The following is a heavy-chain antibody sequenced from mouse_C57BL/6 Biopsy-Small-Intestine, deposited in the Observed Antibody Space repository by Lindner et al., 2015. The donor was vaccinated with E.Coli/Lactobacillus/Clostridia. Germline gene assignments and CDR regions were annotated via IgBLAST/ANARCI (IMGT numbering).Heavy chain of an antibody. CDR2: IYPSSGNT. Sequence: VQLQESGAELARPGASVKLSCKASGYTFTSYGISWVKQRTGQGLEWIGEIYPSSGNTYYNEKFKGKATLTADKSSSTAYMELRSLTSEDSAVYFCARGGAYYSHYDAMDYWGQGTSVTVSS. J-gene: IGHJ4*01. V-gene: IGHV1-81*01. CDR3: ARGGAYYSHYDAMDY. D-gene: IGHD2-12*01. CDR1: GYTFTSYG.